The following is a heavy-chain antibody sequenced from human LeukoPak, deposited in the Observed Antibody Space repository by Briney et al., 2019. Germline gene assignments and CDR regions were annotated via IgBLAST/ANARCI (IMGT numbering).Heavy chain of an antibody. CDR2: ISWNSGHK. Sequence: GGSLRLSCAASGFTFDDYAMHWVRQAPGKGLEWVSGISWNSGHKGYADSVKGRFTISRDNAKNSLYLRMNSLRAEDTALCYCAKDRRPTVSGGYFDLWGRGTLVIVSS. CDR3: AKDRRPTVSGGYFDL. CDR1: GFTFDDYA. V-gene: IGHV3-9*01. J-gene: IGHJ2*01. D-gene: IGHD3-10*01.